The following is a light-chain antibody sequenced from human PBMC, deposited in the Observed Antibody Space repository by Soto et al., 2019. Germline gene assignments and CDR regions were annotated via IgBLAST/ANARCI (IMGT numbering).Light chain of an antibody. J-gene: IGKJ2*01. CDR1: QSVSRSY. V-gene: IGKV3-20*01. Sequence: EVVLTQSPGTLSLSPGERATLSCRASQSVSRSYLAWYQQKPGQAPRLLIYIASSRATGIPDRFSGSGSGTDFTLTISRLVPEDFAMYYCQQYGSSPYTFGQGTKLEIK. CDR3: QQYGSSPYT. CDR2: IAS.